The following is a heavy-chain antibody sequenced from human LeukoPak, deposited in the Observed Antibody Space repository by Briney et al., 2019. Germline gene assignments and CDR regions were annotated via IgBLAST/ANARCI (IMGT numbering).Heavy chain of an antibody. CDR3: ARSLLWFGESYYFDY. D-gene: IGHD3-10*01. Sequence: ASVKVSCKASAYTFTGYYMHWVRQAPGQGLEWMGWINPNSGGTNYAQKFQGRVTMTRDTSISTAYMELSRLRSDDTAVYYCARSLLWFGESYYFDYWGQGTLVTVSS. CDR2: INPNSGGT. CDR1: AYTFTGYY. J-gene: IGHJ4*02. V-gene: IGHV1-2*02.